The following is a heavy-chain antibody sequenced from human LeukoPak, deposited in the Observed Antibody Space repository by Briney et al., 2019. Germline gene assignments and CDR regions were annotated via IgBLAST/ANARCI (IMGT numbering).Heavy chain of an antibody. CDR3: ARDSSSWRNWFDP. V-gene: IGHV1-2*02. Sequence: ASVKVSCKASGYTFTGYYMHWVRQAPGQGLEWMGWINPNSGGTNYAQKFQGRVTMTRDTSISTAYMELSRLRSDDTAMYYCARDSSSWRNWFDPWGQGTLVTVSS. CDR2: INPNSGGT. D-gene: IGHD6-13*01. J-gene: IGHJ5*02. CDR1: GYTFTGYY.